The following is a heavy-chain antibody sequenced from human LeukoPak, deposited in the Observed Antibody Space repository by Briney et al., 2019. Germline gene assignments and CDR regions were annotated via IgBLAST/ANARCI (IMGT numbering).Heavy chain of an antibody. J-gene: IGHJ4*02. D-gene: IGHD3-22*01. CDR2: INPNSGGT. CDR1: GYTFTGYY. V-gene: IGHV1-2*02. CDR3: ARDLRNYYDSSGYQPFDY. Sequence: ASVKVSCKASGYTFTGYYMHWVRQAPGQGLEWMGWINPNSGGTNYAQKFQGRVTMTRDTSISTAYMELSRLRSDDTAVYYCARDLRNYYDSSGYQPFDYWGQGTLVTVSS.